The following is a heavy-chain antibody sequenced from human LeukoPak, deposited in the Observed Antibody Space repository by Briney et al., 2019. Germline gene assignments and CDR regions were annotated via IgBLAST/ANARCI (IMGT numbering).Heavy chain of an antibody. CDR3: ARVSGYDWESFYDY. V-gene: IGHV4-59*01. D-gene: IGHD5-12*01. CDR2: IYYSGST. CDR1: GGSISSYY. Sequence: SETLSLTCTVSGGSISSYYWSWIRQHPGKGLEWIGYIYYSGSTNYNPSLKSRVTITVDTSKNQFSLKLSSVTAADTAVYYCARVSGYDWESFYDYWGQGTLVTVSS. J-gene: IGHJ4*02.